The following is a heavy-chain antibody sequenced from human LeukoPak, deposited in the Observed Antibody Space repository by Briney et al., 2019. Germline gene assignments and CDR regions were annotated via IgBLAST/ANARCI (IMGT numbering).Heavy chain of an antibody. D-gene: IGHD2-2*01. V-gene: IGHV4-59*08. CDR2: IYYSGST. J-gene: IGHJ5*02. CDR3: ARHNLGYCSSTSCWRGWFDP. Sequence: SETLSLTCTVSGGSISSYYSSWIRQPPGKGLEWIGYIYYSGSTNYNPSLKSRVTISVDTSKNQFSLKLSSVTAADTAVYYCARHNLGYCSSTSCWRGWFDPWGQGTLVTVSS. CDR1: GGSISSYY.